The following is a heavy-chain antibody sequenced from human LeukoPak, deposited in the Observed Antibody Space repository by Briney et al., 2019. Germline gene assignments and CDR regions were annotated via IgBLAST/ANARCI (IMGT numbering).Heavy chain of an antibody. D-gene: IGHD2-2*01. Sequence: GGSLRLSCAASGFTVSSNYMSWVRQAPGKGLEWVSAISGSGGSTYYADSVKGRFTISRDNSKNTLYLQMNSLRAEDTAVYYCAKVLLGDIVVVPADAFDIWGQGTMVTVSS. CDR1: GFTVSSNY. J-gene: IGHJ3*02. V-gene: IGHV3-23*01. CDR2: ISGSGGST. CDR3: AKVLLGDIVVVPADAFDI.